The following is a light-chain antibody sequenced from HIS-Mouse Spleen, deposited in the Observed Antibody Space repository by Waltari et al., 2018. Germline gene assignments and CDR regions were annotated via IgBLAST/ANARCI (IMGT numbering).Light chain of an antibody. V-gene: IGLV2-8*01. Sequence: TQPPSASGSPGQSVTISCTGTSSDVGGYNYVSWYQQHPGKAPKLMIYEVSKRPSGVPDRFSGSKSGNTASLTGSGLQAEDEADYYCSSYAGSNNLVFGGGTKLTVL. CDR3: SSYAGSNNLV. CDR1: SSDVGGYNY. CDR2: EVS. J-gene: IGLJ2*01.